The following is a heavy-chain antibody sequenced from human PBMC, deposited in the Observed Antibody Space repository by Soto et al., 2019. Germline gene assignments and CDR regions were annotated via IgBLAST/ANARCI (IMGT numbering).Heavy chain of an antibody. CDR3: ARDGSAARPYYYGMDV. J-gene: IGHJ6*02. CDR2: IIPIFGTA. Sequence: QVQLVQSGAEVKKPGSSVKVSCKASGGTFSSYAISWVRQAPGQGLEWMGGIIPIFGTANYAQKFQGRVTITADESKSTAYMELSSLRSEETAVYYCARDGSAARPYYYGMDVWGQGTTVTVSS. CDR1: GGTFSSYA. V-gene: IGHV1-69*01. D-gene: IGHD6-6*01.